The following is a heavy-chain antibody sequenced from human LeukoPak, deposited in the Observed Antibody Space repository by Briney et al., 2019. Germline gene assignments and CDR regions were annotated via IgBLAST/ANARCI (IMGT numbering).Heavy chain of an antibody. V-gene: IGHV1-8*01. CDR3: ARGPQWRGDYYYMDV. J-gene: IGHJ6*03. Sequence: GASVKVSCEASGYSFTNFDINWVRQATGQGLEWMGWMNPNSGNKGYAQQFQGRVSMTMYTSITTAYMELSSLRSEDTAVYYCARGPQWRGDYYYMDVWGRGTTVTVSS. CDR1: GYSFTNFD. D-gene: IGHD6-19*01. CDR2: MNPNSGNK.